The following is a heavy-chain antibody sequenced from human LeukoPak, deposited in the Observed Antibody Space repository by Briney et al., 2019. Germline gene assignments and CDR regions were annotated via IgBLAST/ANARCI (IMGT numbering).Heavy chain of an antibody. D-gene: IGHD3-3*01. V-gene: IGHV1-69*01. CDR2: IIPIFGTA. CDR3: ARSYEGKYYYYYMDV. CDR1: GGTFSSYA. J-gene: IGHJ6*03. Sequence: SVKVSCKASGGTFSSYAISWVRQSPGQGLEWMGGIIPIFGTANYAQKFQGRVTITADESTSTAYMELSSLRSEDTAVYYCARSYEGKYYYYYMDVWGKGTTVTVSS.